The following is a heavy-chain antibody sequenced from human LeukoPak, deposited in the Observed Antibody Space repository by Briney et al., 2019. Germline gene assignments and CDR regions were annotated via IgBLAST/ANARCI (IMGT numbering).Heavy chain of an antibody. Sequence: ASVKVSCKASGYTFTSYGISWVRQAPGQGLEWMGWISAYNGNTNYAQKLQGRVTMTTDTSTSTAYMELRSLRSEDTAVYYCARRGYYYDSGDEFDYWGQGTLVTVSS. CDR1: GYTFTSYG. CDR2: ISAYNGNT. D-gene: IGHD3-22*01. CDR3: ARRGYYYDSGDEFDY. J-gene: IGHJ4*02. V-gene: IGHV1-18*01.